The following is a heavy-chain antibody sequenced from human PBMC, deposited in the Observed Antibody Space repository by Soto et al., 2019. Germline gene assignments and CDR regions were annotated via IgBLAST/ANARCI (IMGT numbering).Heavy chain of an antibody. CDR2: IYWDDDK. CDR1: GFSLSTSGVG. J-gene: IGHJ6*02. Sequence: QITLKESGPPLVKPTQTLTLTCTFSGFSLSTSGVGVGWIRQPPGKALEWLALIYWDDDKRYSPSLNSRLTITKDTSKNQVVLTRTNIDPVDTATYYCAHRGLIYGGNSHFISYPPFGMDVWGQGTTVTVSS. V-gene: IGHV2-5*02. D-gene: IGHD4-17*01. CDR3: AHRGLIYGGNSHFISYPPFGMDV.